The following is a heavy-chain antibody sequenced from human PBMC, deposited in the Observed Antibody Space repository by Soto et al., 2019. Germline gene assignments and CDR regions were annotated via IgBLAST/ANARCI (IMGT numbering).Heavy chain of an antibody. CDR3: AKAHYSGSYFTFDY. Sequence: QVQLVESGGGVGQPGRSLRLSCAASGFTFSIYGMHWVRQAPGKGLEWVAFISYDGSNKYYADSMKGRFTISRDNSKNTLYLQMNSLRPEDTAVYYCAKAHYSGSYFTFDYWGQGTLVTISS. J-gene: IGHJ4*02. D-gene: IGHD1-26*01. V-gene: IGHV3-30*18. CDR1: GFTFSIYG. CDR2: ISYDGSNK.